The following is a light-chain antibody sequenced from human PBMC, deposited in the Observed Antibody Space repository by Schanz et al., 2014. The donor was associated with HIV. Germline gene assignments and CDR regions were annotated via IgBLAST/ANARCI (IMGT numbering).Light chain of an antibody. Sequence: DIQMTQSPSSLSASVGDGVTITCRASQSISSYLNWYQQKPGKAPKLLIYAASSLQSGVPSRFSGSGSGTDFTLTISSLQPEDVATYYCQKYNSAPLTFGQGTKVEIK. V-gene: IGKV1-39*01. CDR1: QSISSY. J-gene: IGKJ1*01. CDR2: AAS. CDR3: QKYNSAPLT.